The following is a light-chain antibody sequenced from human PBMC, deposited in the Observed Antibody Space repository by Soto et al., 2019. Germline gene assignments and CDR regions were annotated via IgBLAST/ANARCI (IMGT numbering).Light chain of an antibody. CDR1: SFNIGAGYD. Sequence: QSALTQPPSVSGAPGQRVTISCNGSSFNIGAGYDVHWYQQLPGTAPKLLIYGNSNRPSGVPDRFSGSKSGTSASLAITGLQAEDEADYYCQSYDSSLSGYVFGTGTKVTVL. CDR3: QSYDSSLSGYV. CDR2: GNS. V-gene: IGLV1-40*01. J-gene: IGLJ1*01.